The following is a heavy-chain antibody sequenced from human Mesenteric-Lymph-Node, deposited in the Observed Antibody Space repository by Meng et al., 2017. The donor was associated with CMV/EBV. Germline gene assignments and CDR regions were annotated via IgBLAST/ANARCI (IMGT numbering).Heavy chain of an antibody. Sequence: SETLSLTCSVSGDSVSSGGYYWTWIRQPPGKGLEWIGYIYFSGRTNYNPSLKSRVTISVDTSKNQFSLRLTSVTAADTAMYYCASRFPDDYSDYDDYWGQGTLVTVSS. CDR2: IYFSGRT. CDR1: GDSVSSGGYY. D-gene: IGHD4-11*01. CDR3: ASRFPDDYSDYDDY. V-gene: IGHV4-61*08. J-gene: IGHJ4*02.